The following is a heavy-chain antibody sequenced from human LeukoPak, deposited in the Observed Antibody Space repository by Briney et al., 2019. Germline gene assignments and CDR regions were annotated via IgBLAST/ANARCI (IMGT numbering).Heavy chain of an antibody. CDR2: IYYTGST. CDR3: ARFHTAVVKSGYYYYMDV. J-gene: IGHJ6*03. V-gene: IGHV4-59*02. Sequence: PSETLSLTCTVSGGSASGYYWSWIRQPPGKGLEWIGYIYYTGSTSYNPSLKSRVTISIDTSKNQFSLKLNSVTAADTAVYYCARFHTAVVKSGYYYYMDVWGKGTTVTVSS. D-gene: IGHD5-18*01. CDR1: GGSASGYY.